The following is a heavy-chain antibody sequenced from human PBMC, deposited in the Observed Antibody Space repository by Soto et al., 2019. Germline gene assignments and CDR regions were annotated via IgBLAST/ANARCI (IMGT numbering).Heavy chain of an antibody. CDR2: ISGSGGST. D-gene: IGHD3-22*01. V-gene: IGHV3-23*01. Sequence: PGGSLRLSCAAPGFTFSSYAMSWVRQAPGKGLEWVSAISGSGGSTYYADSVKGPFTISRDNSKNTLYLQMNSLRAEDTAVYYCAKDEMAYDSSGLYFDYWGQGTLVTVSS. J-gene: IGHJ4*02. CDR3: AKDEMAYDSSGLYFDY. CDR1: GFTFSSYA.